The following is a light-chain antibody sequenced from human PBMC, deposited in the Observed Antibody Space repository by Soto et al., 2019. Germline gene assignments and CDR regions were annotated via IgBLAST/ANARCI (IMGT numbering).Light chain of an antibody. V-gene: IGLV2-14*01. J-gene: IGLJ2*01. CDR2: DVS. CDR1: SSDVGGYNY. Sequence: QSVLTQPASVSGSPGQSITISCTGTSSDVGGYNYVSWYQQHPGKAPKLMIYDVSNRPSGVSNRFSGSKSGNTASLTISGLQAEDEGDYYCSSYTSSSVLFGGGTKLTVL. CDR3: SSYTSSSVL.